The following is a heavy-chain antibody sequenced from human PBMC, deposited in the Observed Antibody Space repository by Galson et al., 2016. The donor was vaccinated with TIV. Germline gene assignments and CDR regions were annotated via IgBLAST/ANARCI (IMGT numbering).Heavy chain of an antibody. CDR1: GFTFSDYW. CDR2: IKEDGREE. J-gene: IGHJ4*02. Sequence: SLRLSCAASGFTFSDYWMTWVRQTPGKGLEWVANIKEDGREEYYVDSVTGRFTVSRDNARNSLFLQMTSLRAEDTAIYYCAREKAVGPALLDFWGQGVPVTVSP. D-gene: IGHD2-15*01. CDR3: AREKAVGPALLDF. V-gene: IGHV3-7*03.